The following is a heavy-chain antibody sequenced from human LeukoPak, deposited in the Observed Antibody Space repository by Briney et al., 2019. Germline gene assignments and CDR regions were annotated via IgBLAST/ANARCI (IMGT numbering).Heavy chain of an antibody. CDR1: GFTFGNYW. CDR2: INSDGRST. CDR3: ARDYGDPGALDI. J-gene: IGHJ3*02. D-gene: IGHD4-17*01. V-gene: IGHV3-74*01. Sequence: GRSLRLSCAASGFTFGNYWMHWVRQAPGKGLVWVSRINSDGRSTSYADSVKGRFTISRDNAKNTGYLQMNSLRAEDTAVYYCARDYGDPGALDIWGQGTMVTVSS.